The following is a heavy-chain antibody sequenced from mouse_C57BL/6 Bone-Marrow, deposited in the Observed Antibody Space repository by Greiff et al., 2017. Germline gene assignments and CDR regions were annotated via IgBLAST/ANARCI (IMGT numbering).Heavy chain of an antibody. CDR3: ARRGDPNAMDY. V-gene: IGHV1-55*01. Sequence: QVQLQQPGAELVKPGASVKMSCKASGYTFTSYWITWVKQRPGQGLEWIGDIYPGSGSTNYNEQFKSKATLTVDTSSSTAYMQLSSLTSEDSAVYYCARRGDPNAMDYWGQGTSVTVSS. CDR2: IYPGSGST. J-gene: IGHJ4*01. CDR1: GYTFTSYW.